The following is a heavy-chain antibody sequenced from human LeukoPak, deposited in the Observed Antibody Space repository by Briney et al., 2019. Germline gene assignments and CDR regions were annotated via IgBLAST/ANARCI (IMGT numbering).Heavy chain of an antibody. V-gene: IGHV3-23*01. CDR2: ISGSGGST. CDR3: AKETLGFYYDSSGYHDY. CDR1: GFTFSSYA. D-gene: IGHD3-22*01. Sequence: GGSLRLSCAASGFTFSSYAMSWVRQAPGKGLERVSAISGSGGSTYYADSVKGRFTISRDNSKNTLYLQMNSLRAEDTAVYYCAKETLGFYYDSSGYHDYWGQGTLVTVSS. J-gene: IGHJ4*02.